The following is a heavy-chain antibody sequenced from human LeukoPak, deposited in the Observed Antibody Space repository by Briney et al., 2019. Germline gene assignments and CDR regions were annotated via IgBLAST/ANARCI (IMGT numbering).Heavy chain of an antibody. CDR2: IWSDGINR. CDR1: GFTFTTYG. J-gene: IGHJ3*02. CDR3: VKERGPFDAFDI. V-gene: IGHV3-33*06. Sequence: GGSLKLSCVASGFTFTTYGMHWVRQAPGKGLEWVAVIWSDGINRFYADSVKGRFTFSRDNSKNTLSLQMDSLRVEGTAVYYCVKERGPFDAFDIWGHGTVVTVSS.